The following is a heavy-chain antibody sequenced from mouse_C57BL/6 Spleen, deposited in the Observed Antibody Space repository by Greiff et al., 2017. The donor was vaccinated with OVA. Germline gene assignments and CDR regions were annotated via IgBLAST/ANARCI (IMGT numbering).Heavy chain of an antibody. CDR1: GYTFTSYW. CDR2: IYPSSGYT. J-gene: IGHJ4*01. Sequence: VQLQQSGAELVKPGASVKLSCKASGYTFTSYWMHWVKQRPGQGLEWIGYIYPSSGYTKYNQKFQDKATLTVDKSSSTAYMQLRRLTYEYSAIYYCARGDNTVVANKAMDYWGQGTSVTVSS. D-gene: IGHD1-1*01. CDR3: ARGDNTVVANKAMDY. V-gene: IGHV1-7*01.